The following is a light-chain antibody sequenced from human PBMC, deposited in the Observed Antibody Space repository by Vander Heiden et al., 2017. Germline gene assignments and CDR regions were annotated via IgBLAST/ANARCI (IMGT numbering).Light chain of an antibody. Sequence: DIQMTQSPSTLSASVGDRVTITCRASHSISDWLAWYQQKPGGAPKLLIYKASSLESGVPSRFSGSGSGTEFTLTISSLQPDDFASYYCQQYNSYSVYTFGQGTKLEIK. CDR2: KAS. J-gene: IGKJ2*01. CDR3: QQYNSYSVYT. V-gene: IGKV1-5*03. CDR1: HSISDW.